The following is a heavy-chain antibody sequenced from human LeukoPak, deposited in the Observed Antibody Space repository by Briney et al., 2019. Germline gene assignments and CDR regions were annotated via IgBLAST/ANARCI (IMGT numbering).Heavy chain of an antibody. D-gene: IGHD3-22*01. CDR3: ARAGDSGYWFDY. CDR1: GGSISSYY. Sequence: SETLSLTCTVSGGSISSYYWSWIRQPPGKGLEWIGYIYYSGSTNYSPSLKSRVTISVDTSKNQFSLKLSSVTAADTAVYYCARAGDSGYWFDYWGQGTVVTVSS. J-gene: IGHJ4*02. V-gene: IGHV4-59*01. CDR2: IYYSGST.